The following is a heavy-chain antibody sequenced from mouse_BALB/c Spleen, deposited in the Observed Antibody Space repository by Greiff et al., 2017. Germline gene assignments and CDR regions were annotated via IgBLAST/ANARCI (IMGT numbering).Heavy chain of an antibody. CDR1: GYAFTNYW. CDR3: ARSMDFTTVVRYAMDY. CDR2: IYPGSGKT. V-gene: IGHV1-63*01. J-gene: IGHJ4*01. Sequence: VQLQQSGAELVRPGTSVKISCKASGYAFTNYWLGWVKQRPGHGLEWIGDIYPGSGKTYYNEKFKGKATLTADKSSSTAYMQLSSLTSEDSAVYFCARSMDFTTVVRYAMDYWGQGTSVTVSS. D-gene: IGHD1-1*01.